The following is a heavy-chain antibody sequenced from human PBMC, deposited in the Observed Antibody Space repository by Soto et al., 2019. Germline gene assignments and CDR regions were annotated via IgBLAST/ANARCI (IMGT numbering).Heavy chain of an antibody. Sequence: QVQLVESGGGVVQPGRSLRLSCAASGFTFSSYGMHWVRQAPGKGLEWVAVISYDGSNKYYADSVKGRFTISRDNSKNTLYLQMNSRRAEDTAVYYCVTIPIWGQGTLVTVSS. J-gene: IGHJ4*02. CDR2: ISYDGSNK. CDR1: GFTFSSYG. V-gene: IGHV3-30*03. CDR3: VTIPI.